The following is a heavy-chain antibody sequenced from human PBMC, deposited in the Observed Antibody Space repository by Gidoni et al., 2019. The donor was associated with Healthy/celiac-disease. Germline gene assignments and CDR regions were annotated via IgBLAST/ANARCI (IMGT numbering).Heavy chain of an antibody. CDR2: INPSGGST. D-gene: IGHD3-22*01. CDR3: ARFMLSRSYYSPIGY. CDR1: GYTFTSYY. J-gene: IGHJ4*02. Sequence: QVQLVQSGAEVKKPGASVKVSCKASGYTFTSYYMHWVRQAPGQGLEWMGRINPSGGSTSYAQKLQGRVTMTRDTSTSTVYMELSSVRCEGTALYYCARFMLSRSYYSPIGYWGQGTLVTVSS. V-gene: IGHV1-46*04.